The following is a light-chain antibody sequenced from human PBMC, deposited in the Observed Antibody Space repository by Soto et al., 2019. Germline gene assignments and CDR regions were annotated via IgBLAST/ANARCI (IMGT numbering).Light chain of an antibody. CDR3: QQYGTSEII. J-gene: IGKJ5*01. V-gene: IGKV3-20*01. CDR1: QSLANSF. CDR2: DTS. Sequence: DIVMTQSPISLPVTPGEPASISCRSSQSLANSFIAWYQQKPGQAPRLLIYDTSSRASGIPDRFSGSGSRTDSTRTSSRLATEDFAVFYCQQYGTSEIIFGQGTRLEIK.